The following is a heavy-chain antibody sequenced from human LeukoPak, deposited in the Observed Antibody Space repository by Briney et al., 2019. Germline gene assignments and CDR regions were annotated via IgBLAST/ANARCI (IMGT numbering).Heavy chain of an antibody. CDR1: GFTVSSNY. J-gene: IGHJ4*02. CDR3: ASSATSSSWYMLDY. D-gene: IGHD6-13*01. Sequence: SGGSLRLSCAASGFTVSSNYMSWVRQAPGKGLEWVSVIYSGGSTYYADSVKGRFTISRDNSKNTLYLQMNSLRAEDTAVYYCASSATSSSWYMLDYWGQGTLVTVSS. V-gene: IGHV3-66*01. CDR2: IYSGGST.